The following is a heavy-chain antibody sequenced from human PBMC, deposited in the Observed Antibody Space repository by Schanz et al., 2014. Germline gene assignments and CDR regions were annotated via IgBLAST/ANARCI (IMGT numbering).Heavy chain of an antibody. J-gene: IGHJ4*02. V-gene: IGHV3-30*03. CDR2: ISYDGSHK. Sequence: VQLVESGGGLVQPGGSLGLSCAASGFTFSKAWMSWVRQAPGKGLEWVAVISYDGSHKDYADSVKGRFTISRDAAKDSLFLQMTSLRADDTAVYFCAREYASTWFESNVMAGRIDNWGQGTLVTVSS. CDR3: AREYASTWFESNVMAGRIDN. CDR1: GFTFSKAW. D-gene: IGHD2-8*01.